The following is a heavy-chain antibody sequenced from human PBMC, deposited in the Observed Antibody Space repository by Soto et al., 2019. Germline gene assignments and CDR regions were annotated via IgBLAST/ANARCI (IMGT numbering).Heavy chain of an antibody. D-gene: IGHD3-22*01. CDR3: TKVFYYYDSSGYYYFDY. J-gene: IGHJ4*02. CDR2: ISGSGSTI. V-gene: IGHV3-23*01. CDR1: GFTFSSYA. Sequence: VGSLRLSCAASGFTFSSYAVSWVRQAPGKGPEWISSISGSGSTIYYADSVKGRFTISRDNSKNTLYLQMSSLRAEDTAVYYCTKVFYYYDSSGYYYFDYWGQGTLVTVSS.